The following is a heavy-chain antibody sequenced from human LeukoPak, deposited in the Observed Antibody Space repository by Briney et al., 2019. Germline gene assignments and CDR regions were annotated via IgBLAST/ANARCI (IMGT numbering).Heavy chain of an antibody. V-gene: IGHV1-46*01. CDR2: INPSGGST. CDR1: GYTFTSYY. J-gene: IGHJ4*02. CDR3: ARDFRPSPGSSGSSTSLGY. Sequence: ASVKVSCKASGYTFTSYYMHWVRQAPGQGLEWMGIINPSGGSTSYAQKFQGRVTMTRDTSTSTVYMELSSLRSEDTAVYYCARDFRPSPGSSGSSTSLGYWGQGTLVTVSS. D-gene: IGHD3-10*01.